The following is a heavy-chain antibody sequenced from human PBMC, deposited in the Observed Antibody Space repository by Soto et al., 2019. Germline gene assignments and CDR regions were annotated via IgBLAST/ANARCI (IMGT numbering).Heavy chain of an antibody. Sequence: QVQLVQSGAEVRKPGASVKVSCTASGYTFTTYGISWVRQAPGQGLEWMGWISGYNGHTKYAQKFQGRVTMTTDTSTSTVYMDLRSLRSDDTAVYNCAREGEMPYYYYGLDVWGQGTTVTVSS. CDR2: ISGYNGHT. D-gene: IGHD3-16*01. V-gene: IGHV1-18*01. J-gene: IGHJ6*02. CDR3: AREGEMPYYYYGLDV. CDR1: GYTFTTYG.